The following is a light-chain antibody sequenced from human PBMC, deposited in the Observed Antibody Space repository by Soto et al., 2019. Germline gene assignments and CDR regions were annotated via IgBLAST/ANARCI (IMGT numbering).Light chain of an antibody. Sequence: DIQMTQSPSTLSASVGDRVTITCRASQSISSWLAWYQQKPGKAPKLLIYDASSLESGVPPRFSGSGSGTEFTLTSSSLQPDDFATYYCQQYNSYSWTFGQGPKVEI. J-gene: IGKJ1*01. CDR3: QQYNSYSWT. V-gene: IGKV1-5*01. CDR2: DAS. CDR1: QSISSW.